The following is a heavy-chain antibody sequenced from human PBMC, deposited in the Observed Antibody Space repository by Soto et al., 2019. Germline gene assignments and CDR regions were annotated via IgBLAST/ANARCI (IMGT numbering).Heavy chain of an antibody. V-gene: IGHV1-69*06. Sequence: SVKVSCKASGGTFSSYAISWVRQAPGQGLEWMGGIIPIFGTANYAQKFQGRVTITADKSTSTAYMELSSLRSEDTAVYYCARVPGGREEFSFQHWGQGILVTVSS. CDR3: ARVPGGREEFSFQH. D-gene: IGHD3-10*01. CDR1: GGTFSSYA. CDR2: IIPIFGTA. J-gene: IGHJ1*01.